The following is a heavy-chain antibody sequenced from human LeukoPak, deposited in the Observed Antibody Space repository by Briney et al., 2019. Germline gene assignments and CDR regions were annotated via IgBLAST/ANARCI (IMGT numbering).Heavy chain of an antibody. J-gene: IGHJ4*02. CDR3: TRGRRSYSSFDS. CDR2: INSDGSNS. Sequence: GGSLRLSCVASGFTFSSYLMHWVRQAPGKGLVWVSRINSDGSNSIFADSVQGRFSDSGDNSKDTLNLKMTSVRAEDSAVYYCTRGRRSYSSFDSWGRGTLVTVSS. V-gene: IGHV3-74*01. CDR1: GFTFSSYL. D-gene: IGHD6-19*01.